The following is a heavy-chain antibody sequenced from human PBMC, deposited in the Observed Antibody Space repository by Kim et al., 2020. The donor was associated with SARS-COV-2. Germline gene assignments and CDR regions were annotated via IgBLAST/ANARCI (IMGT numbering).Heavy chain of an antibody. CDR1: GYTFSSFG. CDR3: ARDSPLRPYGYYYLVDAFDI. Sequence: ASVKVSCKASGYTFSSFGISWVRQAPGQGLEWMGWISAYNGNANYAQKLQGRVTMTTDTSTSTAYMELRSLRSDDTAVYYCARDSPLRPYGYYYLVDAFDIWGQGTMVTVSS. CDR2: ISAYNGNA. V-gene: IGHV1-18*01. J-gene: IGHJ3*02. D-gene: IGHD3-22*01.